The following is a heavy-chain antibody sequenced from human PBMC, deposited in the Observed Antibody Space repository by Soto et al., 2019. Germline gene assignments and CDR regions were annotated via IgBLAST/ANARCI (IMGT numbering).Heavy chain of an antibody. D-gene: IGHD6-13*01. Sequence: GGSLRLSCAAAGFTFCSDGMHWVSQAPGKGLEWVAVIWYDGSNKYYADSVKGRFTISRDNSKNTLYLQMNSLRAEDTAVYYCARDSRAAAGRYYYYGMDVWGQGT. V-gene: IGHV3-33*01. CDR2: IWYDGSNK. CDR1: GFTFCSDG. J-gene: IGHJ6*02. CDR3: ARDSRAAAGRYYYYGMDV.